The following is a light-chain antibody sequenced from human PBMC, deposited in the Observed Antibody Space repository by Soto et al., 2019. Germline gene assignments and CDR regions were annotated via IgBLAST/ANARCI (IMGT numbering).Light chain of an antibody. J-gene: IGKJ4*01. Sequence: DIQMTQSPSSLSASVGDRVSITCQASQDINNYLNWYQQKPGKAPKLLIYDASSLETGVPSRFSGSGSGTDFTFTISSLQSEDIATYYCQQYDTFLTFGGGTKVEIK. V-gene: IGKV1-33*01. CDR1: QDINNY. CDR3: QQYDTFLT. CDR2: DAS.